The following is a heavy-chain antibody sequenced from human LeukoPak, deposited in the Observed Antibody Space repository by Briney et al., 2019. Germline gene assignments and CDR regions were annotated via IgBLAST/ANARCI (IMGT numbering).Heavy chain of an antibody. J-gene: IGHJ6*04. CDR2: INPSGGST. V-gene: IGHV1-46*01. CDR1: GYTFTSYY. D-gene: IGHD2-2*01. Sequence: ASVKVSCKASGYTFTSYYMHWVRQAPGQGLEWMGIINPSGGSTSYVQKFQGRVTMTRDTSTSTVYMELSSLRSEDTAVYYCARESRYCSSTSCYGGSDYYYGMDVWGKGTTVTVSS. CDR3: ARESRYCSSTSCYGGSDYYYGMDV.